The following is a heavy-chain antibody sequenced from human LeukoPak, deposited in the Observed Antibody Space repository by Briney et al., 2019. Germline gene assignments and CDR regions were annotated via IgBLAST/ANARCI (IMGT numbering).Heavy chain of an antibody. V-gene: IGHV3-23*01. CDR3: AKGRSGYIPDY. D-gene: IGHD2-2*02. J-gene: IGHJ4*02. Sequence: GGSLRVSCAASGFTFSNYAMSWVRQAPGKGLELVSSISGSGDSAYYIDSVKGRFTISRDNSKNTLYLQMNSLRAEDTAVYYCAKGRSGYIPDYWGQGTLVTVSS. CDR2: ISGSGDSA. CDR1: GFTFSNYA.